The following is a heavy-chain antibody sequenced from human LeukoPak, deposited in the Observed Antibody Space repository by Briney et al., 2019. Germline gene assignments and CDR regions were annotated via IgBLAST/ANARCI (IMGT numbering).Heavy chain of an antibody. Sequence: SETLSLTCTVSGGSMSSYYRSWIRQPPGKGLEWIGYIYYSESTNYNPSLKSRVTISVDTSKNQFSLKLSSVTAADTAVYYCARATHDRTYRHYYYYMGVWGKGTTVTVAS. CDR2: IYYSEST. CDR1: GGSMSSYY. CDR3: ARATHDRTYRHYYYYMGV. V-gene: IGHV4-59*01. J-gene: IGHJ6*03. D-gene: IGHD1-1*01.